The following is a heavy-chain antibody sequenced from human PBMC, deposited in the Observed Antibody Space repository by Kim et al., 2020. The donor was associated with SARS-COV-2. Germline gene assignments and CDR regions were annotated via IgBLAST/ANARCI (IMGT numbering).Heavy chain of an antibody. CDR3: AKDRWELLPTYFDY. V-gene: IGHV3-30*02. Sequence: ADSVKGRFTISRDNSKNTLYLQMNSLRAEDTAVYYCAKDRWELLPTYFDYWGQGTLVTVSS. D-gene: IGHD1-26*01. J-gene: IGHJ4*02.